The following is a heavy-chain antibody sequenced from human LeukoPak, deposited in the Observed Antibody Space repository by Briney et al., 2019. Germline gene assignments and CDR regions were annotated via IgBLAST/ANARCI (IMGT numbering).Heavy chain of an antibody. CDR1: GYTFTSYG. CDR3: ARGGYGDYVGSNYYYYGMDV. V-gene: IGHV1-69*04. Sequence: SVKVSCKASGYTFTSYGISWVRQAPGQGLEWMGRIIPILGIANYAQKFQGRVTITADKSTSTAYMELSSLRSEDTAVYYCARGGYGDYVGSNYYYYGMDVWGQGTTVTVSS. CDR2: IIPILGIA. D-gene: IGHD4-17*01. J-gene: IGHJ6*02.